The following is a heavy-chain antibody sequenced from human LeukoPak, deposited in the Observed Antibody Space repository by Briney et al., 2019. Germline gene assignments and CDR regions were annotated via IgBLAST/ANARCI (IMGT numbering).Heavy chain of an antibody. D-gene: IGHD3-22*01. CDR1: GGSIASYY. J-gene: IGHJ4*02. Sequence: TSETLSLTCTVSGGSIASYYWSWIRQFPGKGLEWIGYISYRGSTSYNPSLNSRVSISLDTSKNQLSLRLNSVTAADTAVYYCARDLTDYYELDYWGQGTLVTVSS. V-gene: IGHV4-59*01. CDR3: ARDLTDYYELDY. CDR2: ISYRGST.